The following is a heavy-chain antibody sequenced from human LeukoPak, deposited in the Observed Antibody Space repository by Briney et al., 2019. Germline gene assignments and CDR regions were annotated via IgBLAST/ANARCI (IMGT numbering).Heavy chain of an antibody. D-gene: IGHD3-22*01. Sequence: GGSLRLSCAASGFTFSSYAMSWVRQAPGKGLEWVSAISGSGGSTYYADSVKGRFTISRDNSKNTLYLQMNSLRAEDTAVYYCAKEGYDSSGYSYWYFDLWGRGTLVTVSS. V-gene: IGHV3-23*01. CDR1: GFTFSSYA. CDR2: ISGSGGST. CDR3: AKEGYDSSGYSYWYFDL. J-gene: IGHJ2*01.